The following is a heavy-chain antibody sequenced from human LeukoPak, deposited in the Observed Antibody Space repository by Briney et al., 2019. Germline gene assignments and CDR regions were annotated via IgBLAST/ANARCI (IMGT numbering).Heavy chain of an antibody. D-gene: IGHD3-9*01. CDR2: IYYSGSP. CDR3: ARQASPYYDILAGYYESPFH. J-gene: IGHJ4*02. CDR1: GRSISSSSYY. V-gene: IGHV4-39*01. Sequence: SETLSLTCTVSGRSISSSSYYWRWIRQPPGKGLEWIGRIYYSGSPYYNPSLKSRLTLSVDTSKNQFSLKLGSVTAADTAVYYCARQASPYYDILAGYYESPFHWGQGTLVTVSS.